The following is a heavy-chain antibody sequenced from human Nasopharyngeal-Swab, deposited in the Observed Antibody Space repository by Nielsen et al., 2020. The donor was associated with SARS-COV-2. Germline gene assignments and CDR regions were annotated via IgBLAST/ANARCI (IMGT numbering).Heavy chain of an antibody. CDR2: TSFDGSNK. Sequence: GGSLRLSCATSGFTFRIYGMHWVRQAPGKGLEWVAVTSFDGSNKSYADSVKGRFTISKDYAQNTLYPHMNSLRAEDTAVYYCAKGLRVGSAYYFYYYMDVWGKGTTVTVSS. J-gene: IGHJ6*03. CDR3: AKGLRVGSAYYFYYYMDV. CDR1: GFTFRIYG. D-gene: IGHD1-26*01. V-gene: IGHV3-30*05.